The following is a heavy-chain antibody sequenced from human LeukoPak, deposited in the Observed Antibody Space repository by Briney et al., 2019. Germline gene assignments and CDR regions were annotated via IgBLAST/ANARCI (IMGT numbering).Heavy chain of an antibody. D-gene: IGHD5-24*01. J-gene: IGHJ3*02. CDR3: ARTDGYQDAFDI. V-gene: IGHV4-38-2*01. CDR1: GYSISSGYY. Sequence: SETLSLTCAVSGYSISSGYYWGWIRQPPGKGLEWIGSFYHSGSTYYNPSLKSRVTISVDTSNNQFSLKLSSVPAADTAVYYCARTDGYQDAFDIWGQGTMVTVSS. CDR2: FYHSGST.